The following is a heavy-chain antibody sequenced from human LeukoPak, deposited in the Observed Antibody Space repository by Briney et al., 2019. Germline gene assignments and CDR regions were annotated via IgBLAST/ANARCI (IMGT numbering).Heavy chain of an antibody. Sequence: GGSLRLSCAASGFTFSSYAMHWARQAPGKGLEYVSSISYNGGSTFYANSVKGRFTISRDNSKNTVYLQMGSLRAEDMAVYYCARLAGGSYSDYWGQGTLVTVSS. CDR2: ISYNGGST. V-gene: IGHV3-64*01. D-gene: IGHD1-26*01. CDR1: GFTFSSYA. J-gene: IGHJ4*02. CDR3: ARLAGGSYSDY.